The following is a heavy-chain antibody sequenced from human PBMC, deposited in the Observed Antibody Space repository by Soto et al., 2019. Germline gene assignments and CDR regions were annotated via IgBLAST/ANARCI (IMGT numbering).Heavy chain of an antibody. CDR1: GFTFSSAW. CDR2: ISGSGGRT. CDR3: AKGGYYSLFDI. Sequence: PGGSLRLSCAASGFTFSSAWMSWVRQTPEKGLEWVSGISGSGGRTYYADSVKGRFTISRDNSNNTLSLQMHSLRVEDTAVYFCAKGGYYSLFDIWGQGTMVTVSS. V-gene: IGHV3-23*01. J-gene: IGHJ3*02. D-gene: IGHD2-15*01.